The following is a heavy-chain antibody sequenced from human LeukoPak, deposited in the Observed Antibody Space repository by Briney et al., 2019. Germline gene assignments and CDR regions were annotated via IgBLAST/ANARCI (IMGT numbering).Heavy chain of an antibody. Sequence: SETLSLTCAVSGGSISSSNWWSWVRQPPGKGLEWIGEIYHSGSTNYNPSLKSRVTISVDTSKNQFSLKLSSVTAADTAVYYCARGPADVLRFLEWLRKTYYFDYWGQGTLVTVSS. D-gene: IGHD3-3*01. J-gene: IGHJ4*02. CDR3: ARGPADVLRFLEWLRKTYYFDY. V-gene: IGHV4-4*02. CDR2: IYHSGST. CDR1: GGSISSSNW.